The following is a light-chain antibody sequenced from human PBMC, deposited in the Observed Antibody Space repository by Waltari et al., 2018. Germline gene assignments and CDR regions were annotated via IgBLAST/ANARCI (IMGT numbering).Light chain of an antibody. CDR2: EDS. CDR1: ILAKKKY. V-gene: IGLV3-27*01. Sequence: SYELTQPSSVSVSPGQTAKILCSGDILAKKKYARWFQQKPGQAPLLLIYEDSERPPETPGRFSGSSSGTTVTLTITGAHVDDEADYYCFSAADNNWVFGGGTKLTVL. J-gene: IGLJ3*02. CDR3: FSAADNNWV.